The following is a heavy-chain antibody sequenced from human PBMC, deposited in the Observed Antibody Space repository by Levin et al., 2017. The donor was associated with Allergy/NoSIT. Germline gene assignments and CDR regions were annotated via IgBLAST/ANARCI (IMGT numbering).Heavy chain of an antibody. V-gene: IGHV3-48*02. Sequence: GASVKVSCAAAGCTVSSDSRKWVRQAPGKGLEWVSYISSSSTTIYYADSVKGRFSISRDNAENSLYLQMNSLRDEDTALYYCVRGIVGSISASGGQGTLVTVSS. D-gene: IGHD1-26*01. CDR3: VRGIVGSISAS. CDR1: GCTVSSDS. J-gene: IGHJ4*02. CDR2: ISSSSTTI.